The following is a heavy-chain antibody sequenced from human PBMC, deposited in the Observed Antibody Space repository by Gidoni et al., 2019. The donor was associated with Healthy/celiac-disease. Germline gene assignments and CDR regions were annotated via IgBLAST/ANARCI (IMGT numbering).Heavy chain of an antibody. CDR1: GGSISSSSYY. V-gene: IGHV4-39*01. CDR3: ARFTGEVVVAATRGAHAFDI. J-gene: IGHJ3*02. CDR2: IYYSGST. D-gene: IGHD2-15*01. Sequence: QLQLQESGPGLVKPSETLSLTCTVSGGSISSSSYYWGWIRQPPGKGLEWIGSIYYSGSTYYNPSRKSRVTISVDTSKNQFSLKLSSVTAADTAVYYCARFTGEVVVAATRGAHAFDIWGQGTMVTVSS.